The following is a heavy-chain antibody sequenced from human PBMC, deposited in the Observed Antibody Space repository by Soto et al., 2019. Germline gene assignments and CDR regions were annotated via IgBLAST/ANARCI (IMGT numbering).Heavy chain of an antibody. J-gene: IGHJ4*02. V-gene: IGHV1-69*13. CDR1: GGTSSSYA. Sequence: ASVNVSSKASGGTSSSYAISWVRQAPGQGLEWMGGIIPIFGTANYAQKFQGRVTITADESTSTAYMELSSLRSEDTAVYYCASDPSYYYDSSGYEKTYFDYWGQGTLVTVSS. D-gene: IGHD3-22*01. CDR3: ASDPSYYYDSSGYEKTYFDY. CDR2: IIPIFGTA.